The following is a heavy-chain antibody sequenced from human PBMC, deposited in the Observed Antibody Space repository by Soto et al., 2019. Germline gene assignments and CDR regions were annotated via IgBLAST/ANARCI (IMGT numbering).Heavy chain of an antibody. Sequence: QVQLQESGPGLVKPSETLSLTCTVSGGSISSYYWSWIRQPAGKGLEWIGRIYTSGSTNYSPSLKSRVTMSVDTSKNQFSLKLSSVTAADTAVYYCARDRYFDWLSPSSWFDPWGQGTLVTVSS. CDR3: ARDRYFDWLSPSSWFDP. CDR1: GGSISSYY. J-gene: IGHJ5*02. V-gene: IGHV4-4*07. CDR2: IYTSGST. D-gene: IGHD3-9*01.